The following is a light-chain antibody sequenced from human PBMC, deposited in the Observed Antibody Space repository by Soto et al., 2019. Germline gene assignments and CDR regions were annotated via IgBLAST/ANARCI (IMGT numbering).Light chain of an antibody. CDR2: AAS. J-gene: IGKJ1*01. CDR3: QQGYDTFWT. Sequence: IQMTQSPSSLSASVGDRVTVTCRASETIGTCLPWYQQKAGKAPKFLISAASRLQSGVPSRFTGSGSGTHSTLTISSLQPEDSATYYCQQGYDTFWTFGQETKVDIK. CDR1: ETIGTC. V-gene: IGKV1-39*01.